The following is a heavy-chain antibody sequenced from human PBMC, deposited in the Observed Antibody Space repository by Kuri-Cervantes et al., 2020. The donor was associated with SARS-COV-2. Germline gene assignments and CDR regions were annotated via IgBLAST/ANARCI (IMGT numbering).Heavy chain of an antibody. V-gene: IGHV4-59*01. D-gene: IGHD3-3*01. J-gene: IGHJ3*02. Sequence: SETLSLTCTVSGGSISTYYWSWIRQSPGKGLEWIGYIYYTGSTNYNPSLKSRVTISLDTSENQFSLQPTSVTAADTAVYYCAREIKGYYDFWSGYAAFDIWGQGTMVTVSS. CDR3: AREIKGYYDFWSGYAAFDI. CDR2: IYYTGST. CDR1: GGSISTYY.